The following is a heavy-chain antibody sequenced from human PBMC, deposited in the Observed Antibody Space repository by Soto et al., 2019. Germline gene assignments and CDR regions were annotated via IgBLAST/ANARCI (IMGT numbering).Heavy chain of an antibody. V-gene: IGHV3-53*01. J-gene: IGHJ4*01. Sequence: GGSLRLSCAASGFTVSSNYMSWVRQAPGKGLEWVSVIYSGGSTYYADSVKGRFTISRDNSKNTLYLQMNSLRAEDTAVYYCARAHYYDSSGYYYSYWGHGTLVTV. CDR2: IYSGGST. CDR3: ARAHYYDSSGYYYSY. CDR1: GFTVSSNY. D-gene: IGHD3-22*01.